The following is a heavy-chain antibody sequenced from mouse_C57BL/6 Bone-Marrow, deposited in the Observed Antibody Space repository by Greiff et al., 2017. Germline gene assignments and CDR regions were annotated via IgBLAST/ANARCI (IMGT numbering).Heavy chain of an antibody. V-gene: IGHV2-2*01. D-gene: IGHD2-3*01. Sequence: VQLVESGPGLVQPSQSLSITCTVSGFSLTSYGVHWVRQSPGKGLEWLGVIWSGGSTDYNAAFISRLSISKDNSKSQVFFKMNSLQADDTAIYYCARPDGYLYYYAMDYWGQGTSVTVSS. CDR3: ARPDGYLYYYAMDY. J-gene: IGHJ4*01. CDR1: GFSLTSYG. CDR2: IWSGGST.